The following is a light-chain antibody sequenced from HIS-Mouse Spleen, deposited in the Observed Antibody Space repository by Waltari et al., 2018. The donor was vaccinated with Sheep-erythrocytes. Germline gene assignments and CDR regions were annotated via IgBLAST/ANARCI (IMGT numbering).Light chain of an antibody. Sequence: QSALTQPPSASGSPGQSVTISCTGTISDVGCYNYVSWYQLHPGKAPKLMIYGCSKRPSGVPDRFSGSKSGNTASLTVSGLQAEDEADYYCSSYAGSNNWVFGGGTKLTVL. CDR3: SSYAGSNNWV. J-gene: IGLJ3*02. V-gene: IGLV2-8*01. CDR2: GCS. CDR1: ISDVGCYNY.